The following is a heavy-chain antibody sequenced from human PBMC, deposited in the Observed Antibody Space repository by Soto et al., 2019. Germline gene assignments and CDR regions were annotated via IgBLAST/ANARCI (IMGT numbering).Heavy chain of an antibody. D-gene: IGHD7-27*01. Sequence: SETLSLACSVSGDSISNLDYFWAWIRQPPGQALEYIGYIYKSATTYYNPSFESRVAISVGTSKSQFSLNVTSVTAADTAVYFCARGRYCLTGRCFPNWFDSWGQGALVTVSS. J-gene: IGHJ5*01. CDR1: GDSISNLDYF. CDR3: ARGRYCLTGRCFPNWFDS. V-gene: IGHV4-30-4*01. CDR2: IYKSATT.